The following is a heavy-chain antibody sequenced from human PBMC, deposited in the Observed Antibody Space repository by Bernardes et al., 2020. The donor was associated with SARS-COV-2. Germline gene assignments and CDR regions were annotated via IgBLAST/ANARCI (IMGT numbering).Heavy chain of an antibody. CDR1: GGSISSGSYY. J-gene: IGHJ6*02. Sequence: SETLSLTCTVSGGSISSGSYYWSWIRQPAGKGLEWIGHIYTSGSTKYNPSLKSRVTISADTSKNQFSLKLSSVTAADTAVYYCARDLWISTSRYGMDVWGQGTTVTVSS. CDR3: ARDLWISTSRYGMDV. D-gene: IGHD2-2*01. V-gene: IGHV4-61*09. CDR2: IYTSGST.